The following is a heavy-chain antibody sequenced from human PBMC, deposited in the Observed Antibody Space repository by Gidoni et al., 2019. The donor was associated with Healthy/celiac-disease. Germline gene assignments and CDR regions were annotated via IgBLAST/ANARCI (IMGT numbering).Heavy chain of an antibody. D-gene: IGHD5-18*01. J-gene: IGHJ2*01. CDR1: GYNFTSYG. CDR3: ARDQRGIQLWSYWYFDL. Sequence: QVQLVQSGAEVKKPGASAQVSCRASGYNFTSYGISRVRPAPGQGLEWRGWISAYNGNTNYAQKLQGRVTMTTDTSTSTAYMELRSLRSDDTAVYYCARDQRGIQLWSYWYFDLWGRGTLVTVSS. V-gene: IGHV1-18*04. CDR2: ISAYNGNT.